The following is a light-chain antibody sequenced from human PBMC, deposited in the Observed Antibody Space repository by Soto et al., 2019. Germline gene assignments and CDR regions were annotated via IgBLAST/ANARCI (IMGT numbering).Light chain of an antibody. CDR1: QSVLYSSNNKNY. CDR3: QQYESTPPT. CDR2: WAS. J-gene: IGKJ2*01. V-gene: IGKV4-1*01. Sequence: DIVMTQSPDSLAVSLGERATINCKSSQSVLYSSNNKNYLAWYQQRPGQPPKLIIYWASTRESGVPDRFSGSCSGTDFTLTITSLQAEDVAVYYCQQYESTPPTFGQGTKLEIK.